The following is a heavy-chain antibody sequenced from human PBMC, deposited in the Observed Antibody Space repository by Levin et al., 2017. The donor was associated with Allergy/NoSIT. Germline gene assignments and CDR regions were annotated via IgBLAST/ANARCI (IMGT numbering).Heavy chain of an antibody. CDR3: GNGWKNDILTASGIDY. D-gene: IGHD3-9*01. J-gene: IGHJ4*02. CDR1: GFTFSSFG. Sequence: PGGSLRLSCAASGFTFSSFGMHWVRQAPGKGLEWVAVITSDGRNKNYIDSVKGRFTVSRDNSKNTLYLEMSSLRPEDTAVYYCGNGWKNDILTASGIDYWGQGVLVTVSS. V-gene: IGHV3-30*03. CDR2: ITSDGRNK.